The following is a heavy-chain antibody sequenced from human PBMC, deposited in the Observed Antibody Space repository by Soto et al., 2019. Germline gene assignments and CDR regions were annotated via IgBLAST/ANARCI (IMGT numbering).Heavy chain of an antibody. CDR1: GGSISSGGYS. CDR3: ATAGGWGAEAADY. V-gene: IGHV4-30-2*01. D-gene: IGHD6-19*01. Sequence: QLQLQESGSGLVKPSQTLSLTCAVSGGSISSGGYSWSWIRQPPGKGLEWIEYIYHSGSTYYNPSLKRRGTISVDMSKNQFSLKLGSVTAADTAVYYCATAGGWGAEAADYWGQGTLVTVSS. J-gene: IGHJ4*02. CDR2: IYHSGST.